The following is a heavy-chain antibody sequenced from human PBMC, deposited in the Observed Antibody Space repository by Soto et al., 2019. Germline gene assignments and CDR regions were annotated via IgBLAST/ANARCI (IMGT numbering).Heavy chain of an antibody. CDR1: GYSFTSYR. D-gene: IGHD2-2*02. J-gene: IGHJ5*02. CDR2: IDPSDSYT. Sequence: GECLKISCKGSGYSFTSYRISWVRQMPGKGLEWMGRIDPSDSYTNYSPSFQGHVTISADKSISTAYLQWSSLKASDTAMYYCARHRYTTQRWFDPWGQGTLVTVSS. V-gene: IGHV5-10-1*01. CDR3: ARHRYTTQRWFDP.